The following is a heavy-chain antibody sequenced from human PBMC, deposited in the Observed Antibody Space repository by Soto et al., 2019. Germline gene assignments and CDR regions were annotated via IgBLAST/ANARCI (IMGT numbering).Heavy chain of an antibody. Sequence: EVQLVESGGGLVQPGGSLRLSCAASGFTVSSNYMSWVRQAPGKGLEWVSVIYSGGSTYYADSVKGRFTISRDNSKNTLYLQMNSLRAEDTAVYYCAREWRRNWFDPWGQGTLVTVSS. CDR1: GFTVSSNY. CDR2: IYSGGST. J-gene: IGHJ5*02. V-gene: IGHV3-66*01. D-gene: IGHD3-3*01. CDR3: AREWRRNWFDP.